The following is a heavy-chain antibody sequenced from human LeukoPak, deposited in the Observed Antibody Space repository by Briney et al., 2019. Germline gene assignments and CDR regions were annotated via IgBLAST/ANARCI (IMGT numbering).Heavy chain of an antibody. D-gene: IGHD3-3*01. CDR1: GGSVNSSNYY. CDR3: ARGAAEWLLLYYFDY. CDR2: MSYSGST. J-gene: IGHJ4*02. V-gene: IGHV4-39*01. Sequence: SETLSLTCTVSGGSVNSSNYYWGWIRQPPGKGLEGIGTMSYSGSTYYNPSLKSRVTISVDTSKNQFSLKLSSVTAADTAVYYCARGAAEWLLLYYFDYWGQGTLVTVSS.